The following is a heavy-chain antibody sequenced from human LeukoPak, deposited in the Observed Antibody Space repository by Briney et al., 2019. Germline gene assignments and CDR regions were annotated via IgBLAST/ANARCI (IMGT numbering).Heavy chain of an antibody. CDR1: GFTFSSYA. J-gene: IGHJ6*02. V-gene: IGHV3-30*04. CDR2: ISYDGTNK. CDR3: ARPKQSSFSSGWVYYYYGMDV. D-gene: IGHD6-19*01. Sequence: GRSLRLSCAASGFTFSSYAMHWVRQAPGKGLEWVAVISYDGTNKYYADSVKGRFTISRDNAKNSLYLQMNSLRAEDTAVYYCARPKQSSFSSGWVYYYYGMDVWGQGTTVTVSS.